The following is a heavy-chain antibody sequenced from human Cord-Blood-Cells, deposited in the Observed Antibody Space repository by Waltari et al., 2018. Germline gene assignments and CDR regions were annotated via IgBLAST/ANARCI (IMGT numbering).Heavy chain of an antibody. CDR1: GYTFTGYY. J-gene: IGHJ6*02. D-gene: IGHD2-8*02. CDR3: ARDTERHYYYGMDV. Sequence: QVQLVQSGAEVKKPGASVKVSCKASGYTFTGYYMPWVRQAPGQGLEWMGWINPNSGGTNYAQKFQGRVTITRDTSISTAYMELSRLRSDDTAVYYCARDTERHYYYGMDVWGQGTTVTVSS. V-gene: IGHV1-2*02. CDR2: INPNSGGT.